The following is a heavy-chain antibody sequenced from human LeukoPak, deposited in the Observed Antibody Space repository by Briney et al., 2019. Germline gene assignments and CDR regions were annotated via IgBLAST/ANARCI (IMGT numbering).Heavy chain of an antibody. CDR3: ARDGDSGYPAPFDI. Sequence: GGSLRLSCEVSGFAFSSYRMNWVRQAPGKGLEWVSSISSNGDYIYYADSVKGRSTMSRVNAKNSLYLQMNSLRAEDTAVYYCARDGDSGYPAPFDIWGQGTMVTVSS. CDR2: ISSNGDYI. D-gene: IGHD5-12*01. CDR1: GFAFSSYR. V-gene: IGHV3-21*01. J-gene: IGHJ3*02.